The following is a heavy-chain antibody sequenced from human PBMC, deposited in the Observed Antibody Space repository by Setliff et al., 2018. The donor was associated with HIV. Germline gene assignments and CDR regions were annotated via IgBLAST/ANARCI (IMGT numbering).Heavy chain of an antibody. CDR3: AAKRRYNYDLKGPLDY. Sequence: GASVKVSCKASGYTFTGYYMHWVRQAPGQGLEWMGWINPNSGVTNYAQNFQGRVTMTRDTSISTAYMGLSRLRSDDTAVYYCAAKRRYNYDLKGPLDYWAQGTLVTVSS. V-gene: IGHV1-2*02. CDR1: GYTFTGYY. D-gene: IGHD5-18*01. J-gene: IGHJ4*02. CDR2: INPNSGVT.